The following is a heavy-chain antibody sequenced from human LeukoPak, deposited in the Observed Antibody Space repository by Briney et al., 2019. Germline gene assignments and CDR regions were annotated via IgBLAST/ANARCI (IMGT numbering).Heavy chain of an antibody. V-gene: IGHV3-7*03. D-gene: IGHD5-24*01. J-gene: IGHJ4*02. CDR3: AREFLFRDGYNHGFDY. Sequence: SGGSLRLSCAASGFTFNNYWMSWVRQAPGKGLEWVANIKQDGSVKNYVDYMEGRFTISRDNAKNSLYLQMNSLRAEDTAVYYCAREFLFRDGYNHGFDYWGQGALVTVSS. CDR1: GFTFNNYW. CDR2: IKQDGSVK.